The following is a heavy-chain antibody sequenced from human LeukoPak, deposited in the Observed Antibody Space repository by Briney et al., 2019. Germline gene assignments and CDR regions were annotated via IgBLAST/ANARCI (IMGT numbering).Heavy chain of an antibody. CDR1: GFTFSSYA. J-gene: IGHJ4*02. D-gene: IGHD2-15*01. Sequence: GGSLRLSCAASGFTFSSYAMSWVRQAPGKGLEWVSAISGSGGSTYCADSVKGRFTISRDNSKNTLYLQMNSLRAEDTAVYYCAKDVVVVVAATRYDYWGQGTLVTVSS. CDR2: ISGSGGST. CDR3: AKDVVVVVAATRYDY. V-gene: IGHV3-23*01.